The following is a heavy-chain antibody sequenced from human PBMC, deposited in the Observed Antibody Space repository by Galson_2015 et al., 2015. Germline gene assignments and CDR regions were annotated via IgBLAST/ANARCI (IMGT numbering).Heavy chain of an antibody. D-gene: IGHD5-24*01. J-gene: IGHJ4*02. CDR2: INHSGST. V-gene: IGHV4-34*01. CDR1: GGSFSGYY. Sequence: ETLSLTCAVYGGSFSGYYWSWIRQPPGKGLEWIGEINHSGSTNYNPSLKSRVTISVDTSKNQFSLKLSSVTAADTAVYYCARADGYTLFDYGGQGTLVTVSS. CDR3: ARADGYTLFDY.